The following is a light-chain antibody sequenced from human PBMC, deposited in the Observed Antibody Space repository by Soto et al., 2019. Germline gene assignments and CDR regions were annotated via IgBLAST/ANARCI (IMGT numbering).Light chain of an antibody. J-gene: IGLJ2*01. CDR2: DVS. CDR1: SSDVGGYNY. V-gene: IGLV2-14*01. CDR3: SSYTSSSTLLVV. Sequence: QWSLSQPASVSGSPGQSITISCTGTSSDVGGYNYVSWYQQHPGKAPKLMIYDVSNRPSGVSNRFSGSKSGNTASLTISGLQAEDEADYYCSSYTSSSTLLVVFGGGTKLTVL.